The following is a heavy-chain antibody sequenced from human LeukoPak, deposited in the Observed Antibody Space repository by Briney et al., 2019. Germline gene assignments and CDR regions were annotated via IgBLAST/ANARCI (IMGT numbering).Heavy chain of an antibody. CDR3: AKERYSGSYSPFDY. Sequence: GGSLRLSCAASGFSFSIHAMSWVRQAPGKGLEWVSGISGRTGNSDYADAVKGRFTISRDNSKNTLYLQMNSLRAEDTAVYYCAKERYSGSYSPFDYWGQGTLVTVSS. V-gene: IGHV3-23*01. D-gene: IGHD1-26*01. J-gene: IGHJ4*02. CDR2: ISGRTGNS. CDR1: GFSFSIHA.